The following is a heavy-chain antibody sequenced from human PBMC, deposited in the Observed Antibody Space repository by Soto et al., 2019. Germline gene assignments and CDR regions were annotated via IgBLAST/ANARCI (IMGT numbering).Heavy chain of an antibody. J-gene: IGHJ3*02. CDR2: ISAYNGNT. Sequence: QVQLEQSGGEVKKPGAAVKVSCKASGYTFTTYGISWVRQAPGQGLEWMGWISAYNGNTSYAQKLQGRVTMTTDTSTSTAYMELRSLRSDDTAVYYCARVFFRLFAFDIWGQGTMVTVSS. CDR3: ARVFFRLFAFDI. CDR1: GYTFTTYG. V-gene: IGHV1-18*01. D-gene: IGHD3-22*01.